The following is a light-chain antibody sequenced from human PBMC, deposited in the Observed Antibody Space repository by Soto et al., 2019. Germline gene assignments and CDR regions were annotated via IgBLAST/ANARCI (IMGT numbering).Light chain of an antibody. CDR3: QHYNSYSEA. V-gene: IGKV1-5*03. Sequence: DIQMTQSPSTLSGSVGDRVTITSRASQTISSWLAWYQQKPGKAPKLLIYKASTLKSGVPSRFSGSGSGTEFTLTISSLQPDDFATYYCQHYNSYSEAFGQGTRWIS. CDR2: KAS. CDR1: QTISSW. J-gene: IGKJ1*01.